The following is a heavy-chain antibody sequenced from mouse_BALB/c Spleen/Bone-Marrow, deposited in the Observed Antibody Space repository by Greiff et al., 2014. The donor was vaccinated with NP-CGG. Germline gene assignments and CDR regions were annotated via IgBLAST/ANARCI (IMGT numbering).Heavy chain of an antibody. D-gene: IGHD1-1*01. CDR1: NYTSTTYY. Sequence: QVQLQQSGPELVKPGASVRISCKASNYTSTTYYIYWVKQRPGQGLEWIGWIYPGNVNTKYNEKFKAKATLTADKSSSTAYMQLSSLTSEDSAVYFCARSRYGSYYGYWGQGTPLTVSS. V-gene: IGHV1S56*01. CDR2: IYPGNVNT. CDR3: ARSRYGSYYGY. J-gene: IGHJ2*01.